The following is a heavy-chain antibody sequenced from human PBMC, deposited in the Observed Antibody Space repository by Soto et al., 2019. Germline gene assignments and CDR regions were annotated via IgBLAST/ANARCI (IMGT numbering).Heavy chain of an antibody. CDR3: AKLSCTSSIRYFPGCFDP. CDR2: VYYSGSS. Sequence: SETLSLTCTVSGDSISGGASFWSWIRQPPGKGLEWIANVYYSGSSYYNPSLKSRLTISVDTTKNQFSLQLKSMTAADTAVYYCAKLSCTSSIRYFPGCFDPWGQGSLVTGSS. CDR1: GDSISGGASF. D-gene: IGHD2-2*01. V-gene: IGHV4-31*03. J-gene: IGHJ5*02.